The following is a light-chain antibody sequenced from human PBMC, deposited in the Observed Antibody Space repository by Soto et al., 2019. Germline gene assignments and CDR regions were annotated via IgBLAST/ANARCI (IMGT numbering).Light chain of an antibody. CDR1: PSLSSSY. Sequence: EIVLTHSPVTLSLSPMGIATVCCRASPSLSSSYFAWYQHKPGQGPRLLIYGAFTRATGIPDRFSGSGSGTDFTLTISRLETEDFAVYYCQQNATLITFGQGTRLEI. CDR2: GAF. V-gene: IGKV3-20*01. J-gene: IGKJ5*01. CDR3: QQNATLIT.